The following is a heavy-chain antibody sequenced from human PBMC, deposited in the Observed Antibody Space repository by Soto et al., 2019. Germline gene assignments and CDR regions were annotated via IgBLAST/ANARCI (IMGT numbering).Heavy chain of an antibody. Sequence: GSLRLSCTASGLYTRFYSMGWVRQTPGKGLEWVAALSRSGGATYYADSVRGRFTISRDASKETLFLQMSNLRAEDTALYYCSKGEMSTIRNSFDPWGQGTLVTVSS. J-gene: IGHJ5*02. V-gene: IGHV3-23*01. D-gene: IGHD1-7*01. CDR2: LSRSGGAT. CDR3: SKGEMSTIRNSFDP. CDR1: GLYTRFYS.